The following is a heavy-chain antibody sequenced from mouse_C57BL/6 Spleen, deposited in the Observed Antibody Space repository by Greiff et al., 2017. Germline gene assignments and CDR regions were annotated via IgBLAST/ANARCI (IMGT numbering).Heavy chain of an antibody. Sequence: VQLQQPGAELVKPGASVKLSCTASGFNINDYYMHWVKQRPEQGLEWIGRIDPEDGETKYAPKFPGKATITADTSSNTAYLQLSSLTSEDTAVYYCARSGYDYWFAYWGQGTLVTVAA. V-gene: IGHV14-2*01. D-gene: IGHD2-4*01. CDR2: IDPEDGET. CDR3: ARSGYDYWFAY. CDR1: GFNINDYY. J-gene: IGHJ3*01.